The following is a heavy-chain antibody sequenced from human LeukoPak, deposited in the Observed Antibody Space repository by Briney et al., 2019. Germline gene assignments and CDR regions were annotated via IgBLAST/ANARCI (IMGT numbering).Heavy chain of an antibody. D-gene: IGHD2-21*02. Sequence: SETLSLTCTVPGGSITSNDHYWSWIRQTPGQGLEWIGNIYYSGTTYYDPSLKSRVSISVDTSKSQFSLNLSSVTAADTAVYYCAREKVTAIRYFDYWGQGTLVTVSS. CDR1: GGSITSNDHY. CDR3: AREKVTAIRYFDY. CDR2: IYYSGTT. J-gene: IGHJ4*02. V-gene: IGHV4-30-4*01.